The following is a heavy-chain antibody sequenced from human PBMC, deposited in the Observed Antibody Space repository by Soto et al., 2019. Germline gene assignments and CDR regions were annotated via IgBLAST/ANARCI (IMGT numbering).Heavy chain of an antibody. Sequence: QVQLVQSGAEVKRAGASVKVSCKASGYTFSSYGLSWVRQAPGQGLEWMGWISDYNGNTHYAQKFQGRVIMTPDTSTRTAYMESRSLRSDDTAVYFCAREGYYSGSGTYSPPRYYGMDVWGQGTTVTVSS. V-gene: IGHV1-18*01. CDR2: ISDYNGNT. CDR1: GYTFSSYG. J-gene: IGHJ6*02. D-gene: IGHD3-10*01. CDR3: AREGYYSGSGTYSPPRYYGMDV.